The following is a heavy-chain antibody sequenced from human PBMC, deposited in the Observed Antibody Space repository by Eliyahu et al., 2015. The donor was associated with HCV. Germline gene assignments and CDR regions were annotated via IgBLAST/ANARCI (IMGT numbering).Heavy chain of an antibody. J-gene: IGHJ5*02. D-gene: IGHD2-15*01. CDR3: AAVVVVAETNWFDP. Sequence: QLQLQESGPGLVKPSETLSLTCTVSGXSIRSSRYYWGXIRQPPGKGLEWHGXXYYSGCTYYNPSLKSRVTISVDTSKNQFSLKLSSVTAADTAVYYCAAVVVVAETNWFDPWGQGTLVTVSS. CDR1: GXSIRSSRYY. V-gene: IGHV4-39*01. CDR2: XYYSGCT.